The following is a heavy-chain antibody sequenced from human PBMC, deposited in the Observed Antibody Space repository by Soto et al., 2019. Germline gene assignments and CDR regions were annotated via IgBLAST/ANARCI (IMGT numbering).Heavy chain of an antibody. J-gene: IGHJ6*02. CDR3: ARGGTTRYGMDV. CDR2: TYYRSKWYN. D-gene: IGHD3-16*01. Sequence: SQTLSLTCAISGDSASSYTAAWNWIRQSPSRGLEWLGRTYYRSKWYNDYAVSVKSRITINPDTSKNQFSLQLTSVPPEDTAVYYCARGGTTRYGMDVWGQGTTVTVSS. V-gene: IGHV6-1*01. CDR1: GDSASSYTAA.